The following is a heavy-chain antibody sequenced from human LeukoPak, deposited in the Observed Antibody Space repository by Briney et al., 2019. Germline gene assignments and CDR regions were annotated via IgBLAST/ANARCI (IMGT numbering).Heavy chain of an antibody. J-gene: IGHJ4*02. V-gene: IGHV3-30*02. D-gene: IGHD6-13*01. Sequence: GGSLRLSCAASGFTFSSYGMHWVRQAPGKGLEWVAFIRYDRSNKYYADSVKGRFTISRDNAKNSLYLQMNSLRAEDTAVYYCARDQGYSSSWYPAFDYWGQGTLVTVSS. CDR2: IRYDRSNK. CDR3: ARDQGYSSSWYPAFDY. CDR1: GFTFSSYG.